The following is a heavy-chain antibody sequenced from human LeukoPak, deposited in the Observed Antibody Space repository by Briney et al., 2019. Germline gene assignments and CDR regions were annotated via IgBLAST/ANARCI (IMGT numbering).Heavy chain of an antibody. Sequence: PGGSLRLSCAASGFTFSSYGMHWVRQAPGKGLEWVAVISYAGSNKYYADSVKGRFTISRDNSKNTLYLQMNSLRAEDTAVYYCAKDRSGSQPLHYYYYGMDVWGQGTTVTVSS. CDR2: ISYAGSNK. D-gene: IGHD3-3*01. CDR1: GFTFSSYG. CDR3: AKDRSGSQPLHYYYYGMDV. V-gene: IGHV3-30*18. J-gene: IGHJ6*02.